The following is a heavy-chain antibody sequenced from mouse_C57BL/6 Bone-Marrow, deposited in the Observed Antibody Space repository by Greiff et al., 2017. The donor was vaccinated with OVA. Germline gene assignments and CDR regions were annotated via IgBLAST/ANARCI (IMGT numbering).Heavy chain of an antibody. V-gene: IGHV1-5*01. CDR1: GYTFTSYW. J-gene: IGHJ2*01. D-gene: IGHD2-14*01. CDR3: TTDTSVGTLWCFDY. Sequence: EVQLQQSGTVLARPGASVKMSCKTSGYTFTSYWMHWVKQRPGQGLEWIGAIYPGNGATSYNQKFKGKATLTADTSASTAYMQLSSLTTEDSAVYYCTTDTSVGTLWCFDYWGPGTTLTVSS. CDR2: IYPGNGAT.